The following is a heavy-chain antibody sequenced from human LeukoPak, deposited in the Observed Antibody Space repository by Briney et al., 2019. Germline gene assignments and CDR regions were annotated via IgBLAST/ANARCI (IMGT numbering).Heavy chain of an antibody. CDR2: INHSGST. CDR1: GGSFSGYY. J-gene: IGHJ6*02. V-gene: IGHV4-34*01. CDR3: ARGYYYYGMDV. Sequence: PSETLSLTCAVYGGSFSGYYWSWIRQPPGKGLEWIGEINHSGSTNYNPSLKSRVTISVDTSKNQFSLKLSSVTAAGTAVYYCARGYYYYGMDVWGQGTTVTVSS.